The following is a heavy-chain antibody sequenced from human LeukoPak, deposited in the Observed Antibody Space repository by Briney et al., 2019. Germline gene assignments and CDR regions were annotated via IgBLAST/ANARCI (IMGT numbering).Heavy chain of an antibody. CDR1: GVSISRFY. Sequence: PSETLSLTCTTSGVSISRFYWSWVRQPPGKGLEWIGNIYSGVPTYFNPSIMSRVIISVDTSKNQFSLTLTSVTAADTAMYYCVQTTGWPGFDYWGQGILVTVSS. V-gene: IGHV4-4*09. CDR2: IYSGVPT. J-gene: IGHJ4*02. D-gene: IGHD1-1*01. CDR3: VQTTGWPGFDY.